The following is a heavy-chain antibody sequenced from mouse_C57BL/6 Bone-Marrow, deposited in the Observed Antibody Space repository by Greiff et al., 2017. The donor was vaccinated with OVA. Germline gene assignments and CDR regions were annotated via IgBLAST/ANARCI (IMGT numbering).Heavy chain of an antibody. CDR3: ARSCNSNGEFAD. CDR1: GYAFSSSW. D-gene: IGHD2-5*01. CDR2: IFPGDGGT. Sequence: VQLQQSGPELVKPGASVKLSCTASGYAFSSSWMNWVKQRPGKGLEWFGRIFPGDGGTNYNGQFKGKATLTEDKSSSTAFMKLSSRTSENSAVYCCARSCNSNGEFADWGQGTTVTVSA. V-gene: IGHV1-82*01. J-gene: IGHJ3*01.